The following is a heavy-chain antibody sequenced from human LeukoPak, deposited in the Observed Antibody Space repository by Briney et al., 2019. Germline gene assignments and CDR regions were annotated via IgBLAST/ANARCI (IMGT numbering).Heavy chain of an antibody. J-gene: IGHJ6*03. V-gene: IGHV1-2*02. CDR3: ARDPGTMLRGSRRGYDGNYYYMDV. Sequence: GSVKVSCKASGYTFTGYYMHWVRQAPGQGLEWMGWINPNSGGTNYAQKFQGRVTMTRDTSISTAYMELSRLRSDDTAVYYCARDPGTMLRGSRRGYDGNYYYMDVWGKGTTVTISS. CDR1: GYTFTGYY. D-gene: IGHD3-10*01. CDR2: INPNSGGT.